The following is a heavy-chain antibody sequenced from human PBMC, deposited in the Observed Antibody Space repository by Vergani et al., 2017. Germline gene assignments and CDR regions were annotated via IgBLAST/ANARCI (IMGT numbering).Heavy chain of an antibody. Sequence: QVRLQQWGAGLLKASETLSLTCAVFGESFSTHYWSWIRQPPGKGLGWVGEINRSGSTNYNPSLKSRVTISVDTSKNQFSLKLTSVTAADTAVYYCARLSSGWDIWGQGTMVTVSS. CDR1: GESFSTHY. D-gene: IGHD6-19*01. CDR2: INRSGST. J-gene: IGHJ3*02. CDR3: ARLSSGWDI. V-gene: IGHV4-34*01.